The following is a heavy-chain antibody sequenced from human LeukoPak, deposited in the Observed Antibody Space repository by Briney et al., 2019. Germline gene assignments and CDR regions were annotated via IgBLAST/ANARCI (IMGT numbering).Heavy chain of an antibody. CDR1: GASVSSDY. CDR2: THYRGDI. D-gene: IGHD3-10*01. CDR3: GRNLGSGSDH. J-gene: IGHJ4*02. Sequence: SETLSLTCSVSGASVSSDYWNWIRQSPGRGLEWIGYTHYRGDINYNPSLKSRLTMSVDASSNEVSLKLSSVTAADAAVYYCGRNLGSGSDHWGQGTLVTVSS. V-gene: IGHV4-59*02.